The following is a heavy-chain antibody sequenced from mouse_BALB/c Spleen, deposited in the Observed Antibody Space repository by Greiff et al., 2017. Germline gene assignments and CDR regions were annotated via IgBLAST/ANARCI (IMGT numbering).Heavy chain of an antibody. CDR2: INSNGGST. D-gene: IGHD1-2*01. Sequence: VQLKESGGGLVQPGGSLKLSCAASGFTFSSYGMSWVRQTPDKRLELVATINSNGGSTYYPDSVKGRFTISRDNAKNTLYLQMSSLKSEDTAMYYCARENSLLRLLYYFDYWGQGTTLTVSS. CDR1: GFTFSSYG. J-gene: IGHJ2*01. CDR3: ARENSLLRLLYYFDY. V-gene: IGHV5-6-3*01.